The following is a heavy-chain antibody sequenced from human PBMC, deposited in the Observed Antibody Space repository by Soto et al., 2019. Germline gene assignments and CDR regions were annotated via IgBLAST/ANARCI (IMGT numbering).Heavy chain of an antibody. Sequence: ASVKVSCKAFGYTFTSYDINWVRQATGQGLEWMGWMNPNSGNTGYAQKFQGRVTMTRNTSISTAYMELSSLRSEDTAVYYCARGEYYDFWSGYYHYYYYMDVWGKGTTVTVSS. V-gene: IGHV1-8*01. CDR2: MNPNSGNT. CDR3: ARGEYYDFWSGYYHYYYYMDV. D-gene: IGHD3-3*01. CDR1: GYTFTSYD. J-gene: IGHJ6*03.